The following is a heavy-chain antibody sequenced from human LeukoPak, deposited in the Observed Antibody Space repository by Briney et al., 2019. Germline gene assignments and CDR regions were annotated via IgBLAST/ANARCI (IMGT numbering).Heavy chain of an antibody. CDR1: GFTFSSYA. V-gene: IGHV3-23*01. CDR2: ISGSGGST. D-gene: IGHD5-18*01. Sequence: PGGSLRLSCAAPGFTFSSYAMSWVRQAPGKGLEWVSAISGSGGSTYYADSVKGRFTISRDNSKNTLYLQMNSLRAEDTAVYYCSPPAGYSYGLFDYWGQGTLVTVSS. J-gene: IGHJ4*02. CDR3: SPPAGYSYGLFDY.